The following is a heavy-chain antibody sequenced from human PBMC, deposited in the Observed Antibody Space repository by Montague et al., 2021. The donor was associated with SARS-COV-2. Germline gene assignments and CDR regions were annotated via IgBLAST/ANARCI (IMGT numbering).Heavy chain of an antibody. J-gene: IGHJ4*02. D-gene: IGHD5-18*01. CDR1: GGPTTGSSDY. V-gene: IGHV4-39*01. Sequence: SETLSLTCTVTGGPTTGSSDYWGWIRQSPGKGLEWIASADYSGNTYYSPSLKGRLTISVDTSKNQFSLKLNSVTAADTALYYCARREYSYGWGDWGQGTLVTVSS. CDR3: ARREYSYGWGD. CDR2: ADYSGNT.